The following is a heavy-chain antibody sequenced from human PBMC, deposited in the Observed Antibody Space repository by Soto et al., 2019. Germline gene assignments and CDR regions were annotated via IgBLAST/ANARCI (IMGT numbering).Heavy chain of an antibody. D-gene: IGHD6-13*01. CDR2: INPNSGGT. V-gene: IGHV1-2*04. CDR1: GYTFTGYY. J-gene: IGHJ6*03. Sequence: QVQLVQSGAEVKKPGASVKVSCKASGYTFTGYYMHWVRQAPGQGLEWMGWINPNSGGTNYAQKFQGWVTMTRDTSISTAYMELSRLRSDDTAVYYCARDGGGSSWYENYYHYYMDVWGKGTTVTVSS. CDR3: ARDGGGSSWYENYYHYYMDV.